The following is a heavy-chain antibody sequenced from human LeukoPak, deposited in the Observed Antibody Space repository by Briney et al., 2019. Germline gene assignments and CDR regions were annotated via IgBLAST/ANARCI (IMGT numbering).Heavy chain of an antibody. CDR3: ASWLPVDY. CDR1: GGSINSTNYN. D-gene: IGHD3-10*01. V-gene: IGHV4-39*07. Sequence: SETLSLTCTVSGGSINSTNYNWGWIRQPPRRGPEWLASVYYSGLTYYNSSLKSRVSISVDTSKNQFSLKLTSVTAADTAVYYCASWLPVDYWGQGTLVTVSS. J-gene: IGHJ4*02. CDR2: VYYSGLT.